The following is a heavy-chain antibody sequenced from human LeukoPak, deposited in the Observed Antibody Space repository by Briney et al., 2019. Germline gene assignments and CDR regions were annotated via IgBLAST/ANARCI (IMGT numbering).Heavy chain of an antibody. D-gene: IGHD5/OR15-5a*01. V-gene: IGHV4-39*01. CDR2: IRYSGST. CDR3: ATSDTVSTYSWFDP. J-gene: IGHJ5*02. Sequence: SETLSLTCNVSGGSISSNTYFWGWIRRPPGKGLDWIGSIRYSGSTYYNPSLKRRATISVDTSKNQFSLNLSSLTAADTAVYYCATSDTVSTYSWFDPWGQGTLVTVS. CDR1: GGSISSNTYF.